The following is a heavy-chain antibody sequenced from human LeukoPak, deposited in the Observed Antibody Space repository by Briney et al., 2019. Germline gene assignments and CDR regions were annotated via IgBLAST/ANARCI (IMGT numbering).Heavy chain of an antibody. CDR1: GDSISSSSYY. CDR2: IYYSGRT. J-gene: IGHJ5*02. CDR3: ARSPQGTATTANWLDP. V-gene: IGHV4-39*07. Sequence: MTSETLSLTCTVSGDSISSSSYYWGWIRQPPGKGLEWIASIYYSGRTYYNPSLKTRVTVSLDTSKNQFSLNLISVTAADTAVYYCARSPQGTATTANWLDPWGQGTLVTVSS. D-gene: IGHD4-17*01.